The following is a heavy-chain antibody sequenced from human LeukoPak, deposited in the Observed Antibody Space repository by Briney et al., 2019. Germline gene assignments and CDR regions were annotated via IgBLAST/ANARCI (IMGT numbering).Heavy chain of an antibody. CDR2: IKQDGSER. CDR1: GFTFSDYW. Sequence: GGSLRLSCAASGFTFSDYWMTWVRQAPGKGLEWVAHIKQDGSERYYGDSVKGRFTISRDNANNLVYLQMNSLGAGDTAVYYCVRGWNYAFRFDYWGQGTLVTVSS. CDR3: VRGWNYAFRFDY. J-gene: IGHJ4*02. V-gene: IGHV3-7*01. D-gene: IGHD1-7*01.